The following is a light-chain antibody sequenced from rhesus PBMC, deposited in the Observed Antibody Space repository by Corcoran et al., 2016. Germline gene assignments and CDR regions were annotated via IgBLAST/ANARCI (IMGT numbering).Light chain of an antibody. Sequence: DIVMTQTPLSLPIIPGEPASSSCRPSQSPLHSNGNTYLHWYLQKPGQSSRLLVYGGSNRASGVPDRFSSNGSGTDFTLKISKVEAADVGVYYCVQAIAFPLTFGGGTKVEIK. CDR2: GGS. V-gene: IGKV2-72*01. J-gene: IGKJ4*01. CDR1: QSPLHSNGNTY. CDR3: VQAIAFPLT.